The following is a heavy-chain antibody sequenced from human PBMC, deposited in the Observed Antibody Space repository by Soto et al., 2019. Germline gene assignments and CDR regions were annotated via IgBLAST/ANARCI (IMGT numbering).Heavy chain of an antibody. Sequence: QVQLQESGPGLVKPSETLSLTCTVSGGSISSYYWSWIRQSPGKGLEWIGYIYYSGSTNYNPSLXGXVXLXVATSKHQFSLKLSSVTAADTAVYYCARRWGSTFDYWGQGTLVTVSS. CDR2: IYYSGST. CDR3: ARRWGSTFDY. CDR1: GGSISSYY. D-gene: IGHD3-16*01. J-gene: IGHJ4*02. V-gene: IGHV4-59*08.